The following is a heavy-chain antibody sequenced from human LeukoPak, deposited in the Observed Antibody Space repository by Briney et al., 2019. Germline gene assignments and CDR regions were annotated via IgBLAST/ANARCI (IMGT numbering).Heavy chain of an antibody. Sequence: PGGSLRLSCVASEFNFFSYGMQWVRQAPGKGLVWVSSISSSSSYIYYADSVKGRFTISRDNAKNSLYLQMNSLRAEDTAVYYCARGYCSGGSCYHNWFDPWGQGTLVTVSS. CDR1: EFNFFSYG. CDR3: ARGYCSGGSCYHNWFDP. V-gene: IGHV3-21*01. CDR2: ISSSSSYI. D-gene: IGHD2-15*01. J-gene: IGHJ5*02.